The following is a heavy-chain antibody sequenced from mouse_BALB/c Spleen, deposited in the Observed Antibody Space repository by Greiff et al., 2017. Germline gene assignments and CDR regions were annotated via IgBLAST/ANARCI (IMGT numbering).Heavy chain of an antibody. V-gene: IGHV1-14*01. J-gene: IGHJ4*01. CDR2: INPYNDGT. CDR1: GYTFTSYV. Sequence: VQLQQSGPELVKPGASVKMSCKASGYTFTSYVMHWVKQKPGQGLEWIGYINPYNDGTKYNEKFKGKATLTSDKSSSTAYMELSSLTSEDSAVYYCARDGNYGAMDDWGQGTAVTGSS. D-gene: IGHD2-1*01. CDR3: ARDGNYGAMDD.